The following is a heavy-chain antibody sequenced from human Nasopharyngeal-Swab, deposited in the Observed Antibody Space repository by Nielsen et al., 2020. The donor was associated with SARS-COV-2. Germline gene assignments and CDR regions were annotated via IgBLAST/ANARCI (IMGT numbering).Heavy chain of an antibody. V-gene: IGHV4-34*01. Sequence: WMRQSPGQGLEWIADINHSGSTNYNPSLKSRVTISVDTSKNQFSLKLSSVTAADTAVYYCARGLSGIVPAPILGLGPYYSYYYMDVWGKGTTVTVSS. CDR3: ARGLSGIVPAPILGLGPYYSYYYMDV. J-gene: IGHJ6*03. D-gene: IGHD2-2*01. CDR2: INHSGST.